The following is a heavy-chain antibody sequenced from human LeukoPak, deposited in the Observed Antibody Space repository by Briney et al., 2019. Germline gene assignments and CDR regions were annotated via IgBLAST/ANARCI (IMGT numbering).Heavy chain of an antibody. V-gene: IGHV4-34*01. Sequence: PSETLSLTCAVYGGSFSGYYWSWIRQPPGKGLEWIGEINHSGSTNYNPSLKSRVTISVDTSKNQFSLKLSSVTAADTAVYYCARGLTVTYYYDSSGYPSPFDYWGRGTLVTVSS. CDR1: GGSFSGYY. J-gene: IGHJ4*02. CDR3: ARGLTVTYYYDSSGYPSPFDY. CDR2: INHSGST. D-gene: IGHD3-22*01.